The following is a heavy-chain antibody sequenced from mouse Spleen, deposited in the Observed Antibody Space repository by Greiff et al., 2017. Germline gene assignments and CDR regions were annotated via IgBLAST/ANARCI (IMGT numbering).Heavy chain of an antibody. CDR2: INPYNGGT. D-gene: IGHD4-1*01. J-gene: IGHJ2*01. V-gene: IGHV1-19*01. CDR3: ARLGRGENYFDY. Sequence: VHVKQSGPVLVKPGASVKMSCKASGYTFTDYYMNWVKQSHGKSLEWIGVINPYNGGTSYNQKFKGKATLTVDKSSSTAYMELNSLTSEDSAVYYCARLGRGENYFDYWGQGTTLTVSS. CDR1: GYTFTDYY.